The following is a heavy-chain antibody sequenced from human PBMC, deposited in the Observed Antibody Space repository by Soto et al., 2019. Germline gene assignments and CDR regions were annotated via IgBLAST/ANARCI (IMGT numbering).Heavy chain of an antibody. CDR1: GGSISSGCYY. CDR2: IYYSGST. J-gene: IGHJ4*02. Sequence: QVQLQESGPGLVKPSQTLSLTWTVSGGSISSGCYYWSWIRQHPEKGLEWVGYIYYSGSTYYNPSLKSRITISIDTSKNKFSLKLCSVTAADTAVYYCAREGDYGDYGSDYWGQGTLVTVSS. CDR3: AREGDYGDYGSDY. V-gene: IGHV4-31*02. D-gene: IGHD4-17*01.